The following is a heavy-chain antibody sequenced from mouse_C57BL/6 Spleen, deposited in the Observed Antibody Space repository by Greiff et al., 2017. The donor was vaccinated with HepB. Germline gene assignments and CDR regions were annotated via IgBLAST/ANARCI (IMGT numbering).Heavy chain of an antibody. CDR3: TTSDLTTGGFDY. Sequence: EVQLQQSGAELVRPGASVKLSCTASGFNIKDDYMHWVKQRPEQGLEWIGWIDPENGDTEYASKFQGKATITADTSSNTAYLQLSSLTSEDTAVYYCTTSDLTTGGFDYWGQGTTLTVSS. D-gene: IGHD2-12*01. V-gene: IGHV14-4*01. CDR2: IDPENGDT. CDR1: GFNIKDDY. J-gene: IGHJ2*01.